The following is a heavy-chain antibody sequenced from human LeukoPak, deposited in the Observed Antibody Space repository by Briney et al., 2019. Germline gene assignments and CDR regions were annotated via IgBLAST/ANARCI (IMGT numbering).Heavy chain of an antibody. Sequence: GASVKVSCKASGYTFTDYYLHWVRQAPGQGLEWMGWINPNSGGSNYAQKFQGRVTMTRDTSISTAYMELSRLRSDDTAVYYCARGYKYQLLSLGSYGMDVWGQGTTVTVSS. J-gene: IGHJ6*02. CDR1: GYTFTDYY. V-gene: IGHV1-2*02. CDR2: INPNSGGS. D-gene: IGHD2-2*01. CDR3: ARGYKYQLLSLGSYGMDV.